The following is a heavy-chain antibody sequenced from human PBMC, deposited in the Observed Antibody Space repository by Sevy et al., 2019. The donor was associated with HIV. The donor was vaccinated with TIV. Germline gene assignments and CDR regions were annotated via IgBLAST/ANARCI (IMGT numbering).Heavy chain of an antibody. Sequence: GGSLRLSCAASGFIFSNFGINWVRQAPGKGLEWVAIIWHDGTKKHYLESVKGRFTISRDNSKNTVYLQMTSLRVEDSGTYYCVRVTPDEDGTTLDSWGLGTLVTVSS. CDR2: IWHDGTKK. CDR1: GFIFSNFG. CDR3: VRVTPDEDGTTLDS. V-gene: IGHV3-33*01. D-gene: IGHD4-4*01. J-gene: IGHJ4*02.